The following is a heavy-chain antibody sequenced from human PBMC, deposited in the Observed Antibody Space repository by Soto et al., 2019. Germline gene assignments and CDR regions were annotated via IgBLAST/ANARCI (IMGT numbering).Heavy chain of an antibody. J-gene: IGHJ5*02. CDR2: INHSGST. CDR1: GGSFSGYY. CDR3: ARGLLRYFDERFDP. V-gene: IGHV4-34*01. D-gene: IGHD3-9*01. Sequence: PSETLSLTCAVYGGSFSGYYWSWIRQPPGKGLEWIGEINHSGSTNYNPSLKSRVTISVDTSKNQFSLKLSSVTAADTAVYYCARGLLRYFDERFDPWGQGTLVTVPS.